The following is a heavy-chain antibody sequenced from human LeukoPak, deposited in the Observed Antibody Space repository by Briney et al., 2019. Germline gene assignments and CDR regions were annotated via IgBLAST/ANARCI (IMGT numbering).Heavy chain of an antibody. CDR3: ARDLGWSSSH. V-gene: IGHV1-2*02. D-gene: IGHD6-6*01. J-gene: IGHJ4*02. CDR2: INPTGGT. Sequence: ASVKVSCKASGYTFTGHYMNWVRLAPGQELKWMGWINPTGGTTYAQKFQDRVTMTRDTSINTAYMELSGLRSDDTAVYYCARDLGWSSSHWGQGTLVTVSS. CDR1: GYTFTGHY.